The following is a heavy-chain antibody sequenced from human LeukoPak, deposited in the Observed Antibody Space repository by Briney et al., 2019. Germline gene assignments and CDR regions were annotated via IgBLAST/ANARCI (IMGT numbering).Heavy chain of an antibody. J-gene: IGHJ6*02. CDR2: ISSSSSTI. V-gene: IGHV3-48*01. CDR1: GFTFSGYT. Sequence: GGSLRLSCAASGFTFSGYTMNWVRQAPGKGLEWVSYISSSSSTIYYADSVKGRFTISRDNAKNSLYLQMNSLRAEDTAVYYCARDPCSGGSCYSYYYYYGMDVWGQGTTVTVSS. D-gene: IGHD2-15*01. CDR3: ARDPCSGGSCYSYYYYYGMDV.